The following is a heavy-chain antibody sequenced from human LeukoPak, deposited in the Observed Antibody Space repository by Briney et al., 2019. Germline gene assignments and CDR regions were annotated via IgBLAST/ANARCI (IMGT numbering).Heavy chain of an antibody. CDR3: AKGSYYDSSGSFYFDY. D-gene: IGHD3-22*01. J-gene: IGHJ4*02. CDR1: GFTFSSYA. V-gene: IGHV3-23*01. Sequence: GGSLRLSCAASGFTFSSYAMSWVRQAAGKGLEWVSGISGSGDNTYYADSVKGRFTISRDNSKNTLYVQVNSLGTEDTAAYYCAKGSYYDSSGSFYFDYWGQGTLVTVSS. CDR2: ISGSGDNT.